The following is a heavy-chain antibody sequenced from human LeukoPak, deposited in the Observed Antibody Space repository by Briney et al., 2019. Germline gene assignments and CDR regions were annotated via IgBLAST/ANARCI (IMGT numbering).Heavy chain of an antibody. D-gene: IGHD6-19*01. CDR1: GYTFTSYD. V-gene: IGHV1-8*01. J-gene: IGHJ4*02. Sequence: ASVKVSCKASGYTFTSYDINLVRQATGQGLEWMGWMNPNSGNTGYAQKFQGRVTMTRNTSISTAYMELSSLRSEDTAVYYCARGEWKAVAGRGDYWGQGTLVTVSS. CDR3: ARGEWKAVAGRGDY. CDR2: MNPNSGNT.